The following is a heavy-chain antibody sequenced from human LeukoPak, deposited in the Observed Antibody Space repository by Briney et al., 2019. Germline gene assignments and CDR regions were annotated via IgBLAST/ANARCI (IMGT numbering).Heavy chain of an antibody. CDR1: GFTVSRKY. CDR3: AKGGPTGSNYFDF. Sequence: GGSLRLSCAASGFTVSRKYMSWVRQAPGKGLEWVSVIYSGGDAYYTDSVKGRFTISRDNSKTTLYLQMNSLRADDTAVYYCAKGGPTGSNYFDFWGQGTLVTVSS. V-gene: IGHV3-66*01. D-gene: IGHD1-26*01. J-gene: IGHJ4*02. CDR2: IYSGGDA.